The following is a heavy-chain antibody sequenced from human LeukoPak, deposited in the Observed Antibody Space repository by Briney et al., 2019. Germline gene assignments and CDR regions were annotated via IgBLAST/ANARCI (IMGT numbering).Heavy chain of an antibody. CDR1: GYSISTGYY. CDR3: ARANDHYYDSSGYYYGGPGFDY. CDR2: FYHGGST. V-gene: IGHV4-38-2*02. D-gene: IGHD3-22*01. J-gene: IGHJ4*02. Sequence: SETLSLTCTVSGYSISTGYYWDWIRQPPGKGLEWIATFYHGGSTYYNPSLKSRVTISVDTSKNQFSLKLSSVTAADTAVYYCARANDHYYDSSGYYYGGPGFDYWGQGTLVTVSS.